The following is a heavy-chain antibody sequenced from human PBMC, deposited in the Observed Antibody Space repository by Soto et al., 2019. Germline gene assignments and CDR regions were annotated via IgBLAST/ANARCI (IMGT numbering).Heavy chain of an antibody. CDR3: ARHLTYCSAGSCYSDFPYYGMDV. V-gene: IGHV4-39*01. CDR2: IFYCGST. D-gene: IGHD2-15*01. J-gene: IGHJ6*02. CDR1: GGSISSSSYY. Sequence: SETLSLTCTVSGGSISSSSYYWGWIRQPPGKGLEWIGSIFYCGSTYYNPSLKSRVTISVDTSKNQFSLKLSSVTAADTSVYYCARHLTYCSAGSCYSDFPYYGMDVWGQGTTVTVSS.